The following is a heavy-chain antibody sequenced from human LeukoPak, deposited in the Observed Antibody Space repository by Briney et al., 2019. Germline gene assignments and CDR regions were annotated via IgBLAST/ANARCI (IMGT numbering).Heavy chain of an antibody. D-gene: IGHD5-12*01. CDR1: GDSVSGHY. Sequence: PSETLSLTCTVSGDSVSGHYWSWLRQTPGKGLEWIGYVSYSGGTNYNPSLKRRVSISLDTSKNQFSLKLSSPAAADPALYYCARAPMAITTSAFPDAFDFWGQGTMVTVSS. CDR3: ARAPMAITTSAFPDAFDF. V-gene: IGHV4-59*02. CDR2: VSYSGGT. J-gene: IGHJ3*01.